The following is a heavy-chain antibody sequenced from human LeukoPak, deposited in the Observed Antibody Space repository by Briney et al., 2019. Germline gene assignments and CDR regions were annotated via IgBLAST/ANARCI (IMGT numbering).Heavy chain of an antibody. J-gene: IGHJ4*02. Sequence: SETLSLTCTVSGGSISSYYWSWIRQPPGKGLEWIGYIYHSGRTNYSPSLKSRVTISVDTSKNQFSLRLSSVTAADTAVYYCARHAAFAEYQSHLTHFDYWGQGTLVTVSS. D-gene: IGHD2-2*01. V-gene: IGHV4-59*08. CDR2: IYHSGRT. CDR3: ARHAAFAEYQSHLTHFDY. CDR1: GGSISSYY.